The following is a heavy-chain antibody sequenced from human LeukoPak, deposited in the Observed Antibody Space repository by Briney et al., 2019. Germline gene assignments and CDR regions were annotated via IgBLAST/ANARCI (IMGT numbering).Heavy chain of an antibody. V-gene: IGHV4-34*01. CDR2: INHSGST. J-gene: IGHJ4*02. D-gene: IGHD5-18*01. CDR3: AREGYSYGSTFDY. Sequence: PSETLSLTCAVYGGSFSGYYWSWIRQPPGKGLEWIGEINHSGSTNYNPSLKSRVTISVDTSKNQFSLKLNSVTAADTAVYYCAREGYSYGSTFDYWGQGTLVTVSS. CDR1: GGSFSGYY.